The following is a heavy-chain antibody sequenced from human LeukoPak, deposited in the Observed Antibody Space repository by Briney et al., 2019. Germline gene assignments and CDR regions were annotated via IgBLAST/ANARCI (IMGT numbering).Heavy chain of an antibody. Sequence: ASVEVSCKASGYTFTSYGISWVRRAPGQGLEWMGWISAYNGNTNYAQKLQGRVTMTTDTSTSTAYMELRSLRSDDTAVYYCAREYCSGGSCYSFDYWGQGTLVTVSS. V-gene: IGHV1-18*01. D-gene: IGHD2-15*01. CDR2: ISAYNGNT. J-gene: IGHJ4*02. CDR3: AREYCSGGSCYSFDY. CDR1: GYTFTSYG.